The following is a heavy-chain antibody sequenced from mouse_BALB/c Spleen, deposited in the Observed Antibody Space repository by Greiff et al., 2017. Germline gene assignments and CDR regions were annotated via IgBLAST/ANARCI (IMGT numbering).Heavy chain of an antibody. D-gene: IGHD2-4*01. CDR3: ARCMITPMDY. J-gene: IGHJ4*01. CDR1: GYTFTSYW. CDR2: INPSTGYT. V-gene: IGHV1-7*01. Sequence: VQLQQSGAELAKPGASVKMSCKASGYTFTSYWMHWVKQRPGQGLEWIGYINPSTGYTEYNQKFKDKATLTADKSSSTAYMQLSSLTSEDSAVYYCARCMITPMDYWGQGTSVTVSS.